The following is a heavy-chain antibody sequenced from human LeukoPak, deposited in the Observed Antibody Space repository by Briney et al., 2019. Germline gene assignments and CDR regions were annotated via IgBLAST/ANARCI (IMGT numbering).Heavy chain of an antibody. CDR1: GFTFSSYA. J-gene: IGHJ4*02. CDR2: ITGSGGTT. Sequence: PGGSLRLSCAASGFTFSSYAMSWVRQAPGRGLDWVSAITGSGGTTYYADSVKGRFTISRDNSKNTLYLQMSSLRAEDTAVYYCANSGTPYWGQGTLVTVSS. CDR3: ANSGTPY. V-gene: IGHV3-23*01. D-gene: IGHD1-14*01.